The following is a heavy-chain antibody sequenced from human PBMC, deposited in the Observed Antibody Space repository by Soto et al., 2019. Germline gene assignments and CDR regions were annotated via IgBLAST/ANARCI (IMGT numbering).Heavy chain of an antibody. CDR2: MSYDGSSK. V-gene: IGHV3-30*18. CDR1: GFNFSSFG. J-gene: IGHJ4*02. CDR3: AKDRGWSSADLEY. D-gene: IGHD6-19*01. Sequence: QVQLVESGGGVVQPGSPLRLSCAASGFNFSSFGMHWLRQAPGKGLEWVALMSYDGSSKYYQDSLKGRFTISRDKSKNTLYLQMSRLRVEDTAVYYCAKDRGWSSADLEYWGQGTLVTVSS.